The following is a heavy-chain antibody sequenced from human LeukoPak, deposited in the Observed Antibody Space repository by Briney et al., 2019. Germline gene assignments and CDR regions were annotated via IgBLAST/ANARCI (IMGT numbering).Heavy chain of an antibody. D-gene: IGHD6-19*01. V-gene: IGHV6-1*01. CDR3: ARVRLALYYYGMDV. CDR1: GDSFSSNSAA. CDR2: TYYRSKLYN. Sequence: SQTLSLTCAISGDSFSSNSAAWNWIRQSPSRGLEWLGRTYYRSKLYNDYAVSVKSRITINPDTSKNQFSLQLNSVTPEDTAVYYCARVRLALYYYGMDVWGQGTTVTVSS. J-gene: IGHJ6*02.